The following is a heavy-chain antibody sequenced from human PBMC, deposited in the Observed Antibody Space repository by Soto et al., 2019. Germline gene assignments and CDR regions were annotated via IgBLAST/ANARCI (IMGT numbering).Heavy chain of an antibody. CDR2: IFDAATA. D-gene: IGHD6-13*01. J-gene: IGHJ6*02. CDR3: ARDRRGRADGFIYYYGMEV. V-gene: IGHV4-61*01. CDR1: GESVGRGTNY. Sequence: QVQLQDSGPGLMKPSGTLSLICSVSGESVGRGTNYWSWVRQAPGRGLEWIGYIFDAATAIYNPSFESRVSISLDAAKNQVSLKLTSVTAADTAIYYCARDRRGRADGFIYYYGMEVWGQGTSVTVSS.